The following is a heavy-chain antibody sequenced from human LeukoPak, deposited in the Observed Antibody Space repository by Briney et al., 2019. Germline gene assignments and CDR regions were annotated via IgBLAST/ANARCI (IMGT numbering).Heavy chain of an antibody. CDR1: GGSISSYY. D-gene: IGHD3-3*01. J-gene: IGHJ6*03. CDR3: ARGPYDFWSGYSYYYYYMDV. V-gene: IGHV4-59*12. Sequence: SETLSLTCTVSGGSISSYYWSWIRQPPGKGLEWIGYIYYSGSTNYNPSLKSRVTISVDTSKNQFSLKLSSVTAADTAVYYCARGPYDFWSGYSYYYYYMDVWGKGTTVTVSS. CDR2: IYYSGST.